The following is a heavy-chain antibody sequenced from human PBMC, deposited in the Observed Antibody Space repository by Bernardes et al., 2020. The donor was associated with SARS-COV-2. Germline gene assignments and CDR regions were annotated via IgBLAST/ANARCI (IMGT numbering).Heavy chain of an antibody. CDR1: GFTFSSSA. D-gene: IGHD2-2*01. Sequence: GGALLRSCAASGFTFSSSAMSWVRQAPGQGLEWVAVIWYDGSNKYYADSVKGRFTISRDNSKNTLYLQMNSLRAEDTAVYYCAREGVVPADEDYYYGMDVWGQGTTVTVSS. V-gene: IGHV3-33*08. CDR3: AREGVVPADEDYYYGMDV. J-gene: IGHJ6*02. CDR2: IWYDGSNK.